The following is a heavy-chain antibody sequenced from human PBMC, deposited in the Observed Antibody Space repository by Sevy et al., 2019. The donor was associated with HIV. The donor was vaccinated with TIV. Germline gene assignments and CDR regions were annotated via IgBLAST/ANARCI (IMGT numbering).Heavy chain of an antibody. CDR1: GGSFSGYY. CDR3: ARETYYDFWSGYRTGYYGMDV. Sequence: SETPSLTCAVYGGSFSGYYWSWIRQPPGKGLEWIGEINHSGSTNYNPSLKSRVTISVDTSKNQFSLKLSSVTAADTAVYYCARETYYDFWSGYRTGYYGMDVWGQGTTVTVSS. D-gene: IGHD3-3*01. V-gene: IGHV4-34*01. CDR2: INHSGST. J-gene: IGHJ6*02.